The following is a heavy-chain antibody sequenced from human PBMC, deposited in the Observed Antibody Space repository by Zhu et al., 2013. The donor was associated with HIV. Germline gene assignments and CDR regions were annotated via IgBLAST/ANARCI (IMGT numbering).Heavy chain of an antibody. Sequence: QVQLVQSGAEVKKPGSSVKVSCKASGGTFSSYAISWVRQAPGQGLEWMGGIIPIFGTANYAQKFQGRVTITADKSTSTAYMELSSLRSEDTAVYYCARAAPIVVVPAARDLSPSYFDYWGQGTLVTVSS. D-gene: IGHD2-2*01. CDR2: IIPIFGTA. CDR1: GGTFSSYA. J-gene: IGHJ4*02. V-gene: IGHV1-69*06. CDR3: ARAAPIVVVPAARDLSPSYFDY.